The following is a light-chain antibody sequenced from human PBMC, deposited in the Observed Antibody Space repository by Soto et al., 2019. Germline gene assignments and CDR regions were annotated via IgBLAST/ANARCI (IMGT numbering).Light chain of an antibody. CDR3: QQYGNSPWT. CDR2: GTS. J-gene: IGKJ1*01. Sequence: ENVFTQSPCTLALCTGERATLSCRASHGVSSNYLAWYQQKSGQAPRLLLYGTSSRATGIPERFSGSGSGTDFTLTISRLEPEDFAVYYCQQYGNSPWTFGQGTKVDIK. CDR1: HGVSSNY. V-gene: IGKV3-20*01.